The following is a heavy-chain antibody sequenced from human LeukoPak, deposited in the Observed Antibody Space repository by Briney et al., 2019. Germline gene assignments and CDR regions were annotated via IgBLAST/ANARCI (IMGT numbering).Heavy chain of an antibody. CDR3: ARDLSYYDFWSTFGD. J-gene: IGHJ4*02. CDR1: GFTFSSYS. Sequence: PGGSLRLSCAASGFTFSSYSMNRVRQAPGKGLEWVSSISSSSSYIYYADSVKGRFTISRDNAKNSLYLQMNSLRAEDTAVYYCARDLSYYDFWSTFGDWGQGTLVTVSS. V-gene: IGHV3-21*01. D-gene: IGHD3-3*01. CDR2: ISSSSSYI.